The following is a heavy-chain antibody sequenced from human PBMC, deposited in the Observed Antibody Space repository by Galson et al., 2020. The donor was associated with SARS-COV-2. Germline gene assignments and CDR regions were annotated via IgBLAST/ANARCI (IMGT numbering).Heavy chain of an antibody. CDR2: IKSKADGGTK. Sequence: GGSLRLSCAASGFTLSNAWMSWVRQAPGKGLEWVGRIKSKADGGTKEYAAPVKGRFTISRDDSKNTLSLEMNSLKTEDTAIYYCSRDSFSWGQGTLVTVSS. CDR3: SRDSFS. J-gene: IGHJ5*02. V-gene: IGHV3-15*01. CDR1: GFTLSNAW. D-gene: IGHD2-15*01.